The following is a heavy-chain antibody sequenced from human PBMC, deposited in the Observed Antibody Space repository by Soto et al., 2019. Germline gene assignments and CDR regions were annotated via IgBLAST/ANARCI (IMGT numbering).Heavy chain of an antibody. CDR3: AREKEKFLPHYYFDY. J-gene: IGHJ4*02. V-gene: IGHV3-30-3*01. Sequence: GGSLRLSCAASGFTFSSYAMHWVRQAPGKGLEWVAVISYDGSNKYYADSVKGRFTISRDNSKNTLYLQMKSLRAEDTAVYYCAREKEKFLPHYYFDYWGQGTLVTVYS. CDR1: GFTFSSYA. CDR2: ISYDGSNK.